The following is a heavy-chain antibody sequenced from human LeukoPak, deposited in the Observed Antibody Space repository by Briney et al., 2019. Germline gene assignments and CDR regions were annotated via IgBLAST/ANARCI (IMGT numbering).Heavy chain of an antibody. CDR2: ISGSGGST. D-gene: IGHD1-7*01. Sequence: LPGGSLRLSCAASGFTFSSYAMSWVRQAPGKGLEWVSAISGSGGSTYYADSVKGRFTISRDNSKNTLYLQMNSLRAEDTAVYYCAKRRGLELLYYYYMDVWGKGTTVTVSS. CDR3: AKRRGLELLYYYYMDV. J-gene: IGHJ6*03. CDR1: GFTFSSYA. V-gene: IGHV3-23*01.